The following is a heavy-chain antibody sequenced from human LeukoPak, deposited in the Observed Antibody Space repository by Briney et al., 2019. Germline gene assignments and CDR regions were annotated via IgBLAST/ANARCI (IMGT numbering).Heavy chain of an antibody. CDR2: IKQDGSEK. V-gene: IGHV3-7*01. CDR3: AKDSSAAY. J-gene: IGHJ4*02. CDR1: GFTFSSYW. D-gene: IGHD3-22*01. Sequence: PGGSLRLSCAASGFTFSSYWMSWVRQAPGKGLEWVANIKQDGSEKYYVDSVRGRFTISRDNAKNSLFLQMNTLGAEDTAMYYCAKDSSAAYWGQGTLVTVSS.